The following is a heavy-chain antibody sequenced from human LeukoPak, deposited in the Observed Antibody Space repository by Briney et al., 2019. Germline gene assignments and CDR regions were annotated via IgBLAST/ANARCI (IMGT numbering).Heavy chain of an antibody. Sequence: ASVKVSCKASGYTFTSYGISWVRQAPGQGPEWMGWISAYNGNTNYAQKFQGRVTMTTDTSTSTAYMELSSLRSEDTAVYYCARAYSSSSGDDAFDIWGQGTMVTVSS. J-gene: IGHJ3*02. CDR2: ISAYNGNT. V-gene: IGHV1-18*01. D-gene: IGHD6-13*01. CDR3: ARAYSSSSGDDAFDI. CDR1: GYTFTSYG.